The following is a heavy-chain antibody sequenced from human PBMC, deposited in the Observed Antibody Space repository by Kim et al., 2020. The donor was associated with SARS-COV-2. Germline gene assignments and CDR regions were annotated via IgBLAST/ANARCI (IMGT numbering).Heavy chain of an antibody. CDR3: AAYPSTAKGYFDY. CDR1: GGTFSSYA. J-gene: IGHJ4*02. Sequence: SVKVSCKASGGTFSSYAISWVRQAPGQGLEWMGRIIPILGIANYAQKFQGRVTITADKSTSTAYMELSSLRSEDTAVYYCAAYPSTAKGYFDYWGQGTLVTVSS. V-gene: IGHV1-69*04. CDR2: IIPILGIA. D-gene: IGHD4-17*01.